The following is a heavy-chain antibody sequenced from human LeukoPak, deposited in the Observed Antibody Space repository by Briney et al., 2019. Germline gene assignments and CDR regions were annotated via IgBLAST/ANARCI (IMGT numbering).Heavy chain of an antibody. D-gene: IGHD6-19*01. J-gene: IGHJ3*02. Sequence: PSETLSLTCTVSGGSINSYYWSWIRQPAGKGLEWIGRIYTSGSTNYNPSLKSRVTMSVDTSKNQFSLKLSSVTAADTAVYYCAREIVAGLGVSFDIWGQGTMVTVSS. V-gene: IGHV4-4*07. CDR3: AREIVAGLGVSFDI. CDR1: GGSINSYY. CDR2: IYTSGST.